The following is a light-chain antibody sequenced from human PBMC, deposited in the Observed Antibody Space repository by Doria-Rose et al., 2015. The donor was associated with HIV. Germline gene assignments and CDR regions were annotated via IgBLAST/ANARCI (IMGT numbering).Light chain of an antibody. V-gene: IGKV3-20*01. CDR2: DGS. Sequence: EIVLTQSPGTLSLSPGERATLSRRASQSFSSTYLAWYQQKPGQAPSLLIYDGSTRATGIPDRFSASGSGTDFTLTINRLEPEDFALYYCHQYGTSWTFGRGTKAEI. CDR3: HQYGTSWT. J-gene: IGKJ1*01. CDR1: QSFSSTY.